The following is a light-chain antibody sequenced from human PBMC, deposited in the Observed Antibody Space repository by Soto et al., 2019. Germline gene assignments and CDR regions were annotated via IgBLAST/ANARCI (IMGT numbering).Light chain of an antibody. CDR1: QSISSW. V-gene: IGKV1-5*01. J-gene: IGKJ1*01. CDR2: DAS. CDR3: QHYNSYSEA. Sequence: DIQMTQSPSTLSASVGDRVSFTCRASQSISSWLAWYQQKPGKAPNLLIYDASSLESGVPSRVSGSGSGTEFTLTISSLQPDDFATYYCQHYNSYSEAFGQGTKVELK.